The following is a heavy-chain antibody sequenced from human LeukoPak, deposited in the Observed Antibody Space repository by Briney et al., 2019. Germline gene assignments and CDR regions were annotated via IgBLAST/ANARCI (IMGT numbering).Heavy chain of an antibody. CDR2: INTNTGNP. CDR1: GYTFTSYA. J-gene: IGHJ3*02. CDR3: ARANPLYSSSWGAFDI. V-gene: IGHV7-4-1*02. Sequence: ASVTVSCKASGYTFTSYAMNWVRQAPGQGLEWMGWINTNTGNPTYAQGFTGHFVFSLDTSVNTAYLQINSPKAEDTAVYYCARANPLYSSSWGAFDIWGQGTMVTVSS. D-gene: IGHD6-13*01.